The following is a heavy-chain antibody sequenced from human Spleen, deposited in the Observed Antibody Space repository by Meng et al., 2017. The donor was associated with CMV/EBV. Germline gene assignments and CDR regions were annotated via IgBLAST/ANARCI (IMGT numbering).Heavy chain of an antibody. Sequence: GGSLRLSCAASGFTFSSYGMHWVRQAPGKGLEWVAFIRYDGSNEDYGDSVKGRFTVSRDNSKRTLFLQMNNLRSEDTAVYYCARGGMVRGVIHYWGQGTLVTVSS. CDR2: IRYDGSNE. J-gene: IGHJ4*02. D-gene: IGHD3-10*01. CDR1: GFTFSSYG. V-gene: IGHV3-30*02. CDR3: ARGGMVRGVIHY.